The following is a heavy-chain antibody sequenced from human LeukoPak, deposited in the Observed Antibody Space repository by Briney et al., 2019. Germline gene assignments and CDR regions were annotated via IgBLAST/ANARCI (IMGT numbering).Heavy chain of an antibody. CDR2: ISAYNGNT. Sequence: ASVKVSCKASGYTFTSYGISWVRQAPGQGLEWMGWISAYNGNTNYAQKLQGRVTMTTDTSTSTAYMELRSLRSDDTAVYYCARDHCSSTSCYVWFDPWGQGTLVTVSS. CDR1: GYTFTSYG. V-gene: IGHV1-18*01. J-gene: IGHJ5*02. D-gene: IGHD2-2*01. CDR3: ARDHCSSTSCYVWFDP.